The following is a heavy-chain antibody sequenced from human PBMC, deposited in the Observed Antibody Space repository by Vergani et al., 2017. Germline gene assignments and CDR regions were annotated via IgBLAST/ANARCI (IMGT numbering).Heavy chain of an antibody. Sequence: QITLKESGPTLVKPTQTLTLTCTFSGFSLSTSGVGVGWIRQPPGKALEWLALIYWDDDKRYSPSLKSRLTITKDTSKNQVVLTMTNMDPVDTATYYCAHNGNDYVWGSYRREGNYFDYWGQGTLVTVSS. J-gene: IGHJ4*02. D-gene: IGHD3-16*02. V-gene: IGHV2-5*02. CDR1: GFSLSTSGVG. CDR2: IYWDDDK. CDR3: AHNGNDYVWGSYRREGNYFDY.